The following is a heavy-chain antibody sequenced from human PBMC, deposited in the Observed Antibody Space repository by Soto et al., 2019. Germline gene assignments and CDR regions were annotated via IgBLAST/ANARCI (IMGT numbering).Heavy chain of an antibody. Sequence: PSETLSLTCTVSGASISRYYWSWIRQSPGKGLEWIGYIYYSGSTNYNPSLKSRVTISVDTSKNQFSLKLSSVTAADTAVYYCARGGWSYYYDSSGYYYDYWGQGTLVTVSS. CDR3: ARGGWSYYYDSSGYYYDY. D-gene: IGHD3-22*01. CDR2: IYYSGST. J-gene: IGHJ4*02. CDR1: GASISRYY. V-gene: IGHV4-59*01.